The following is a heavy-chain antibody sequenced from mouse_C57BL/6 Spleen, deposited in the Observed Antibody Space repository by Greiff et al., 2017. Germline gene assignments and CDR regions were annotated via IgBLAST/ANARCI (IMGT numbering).Heavy chain of an antibody. CDR1: GFTFSSYT. CDR2: ISGGGGNT. CDR3: ARQDDYDDYFDY. Sequence: DVKLVESGGGLVKPGGSLKLSCAASGFTFSSYTMSWVRQTPEKRLEWVATISGGGGNTYYPDSVKGRFTISRDNAKNTLYLQMSSLRSEDTALYYCARQDDYDDYFDYWGQGTTLTVSS. V-gene: IGHV5-9*01. D-gene: IGHD2-4*01. J-gene: IGHJ2*01.